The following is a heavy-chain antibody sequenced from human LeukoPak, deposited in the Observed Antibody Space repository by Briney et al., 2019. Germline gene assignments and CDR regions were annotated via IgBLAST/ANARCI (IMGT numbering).Heavy chain of an antibody. CDR2: IYHSGST. CDR3: XXXXXXXXXXSWXXXXXXP. V-gene: IGHV4-38-2*02. D-gene: IGHD6-13*01. CDR1: GYSISSGYY. Sequence: SETLSLTCTVSGYSISSGYYWGWIRQPPGKGLEWIGSIYHSGSTYYNPSLKSRVTISVDTSKNQFSLKLSSVTAAGTSVYYCXXXXXXXXXXSWXXXXXXPWGQGTLVTVSS. J-gene: IGHJ5*02.